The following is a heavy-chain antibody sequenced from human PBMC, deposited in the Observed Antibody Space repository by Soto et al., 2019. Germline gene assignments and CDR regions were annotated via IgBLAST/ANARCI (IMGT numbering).Heavy chain of an antibody. CDR3: ARGSLGVVVVAATFPYYFDY. V-gene: IGHV1-69*12. D-gene: IGHD2-15*01. CDR2: IIPIFGTA. CDR1: GGTFSSYA. Sequence: QVQLVQSGAEVKKPGSSVKVSCKASGGTFSSYAISWVRQAPGQGLEWMGGIIPIFGTANYAQKFQGRVTITADESTSQAYMDLSSLRSEDTAVYYCARGSLGVVVVAATFPYYFDYWGQGTLVTVSS. J-gene: IGHJ4*02.